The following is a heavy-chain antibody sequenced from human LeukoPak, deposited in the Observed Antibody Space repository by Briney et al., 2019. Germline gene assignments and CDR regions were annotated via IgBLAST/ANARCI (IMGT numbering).Heavy chain of an antibody. CDR3: GRKSAARKTSEFDY. CDR2: IHPNSGGT. CDR1: GYTFTDYY. J-gene: IGHJ4*02. Sequence: ASVKVSCKASGYTFTDYYMNWVRQAPGQGLEWMGWIHPNSGGTNYAQKFQGRVTMTRDTSINTAYMELSRLTSDDTAVYYCGRKSAARKTSEFDYWGQETLVTVSS. V-gene: IGHV1-2*02. D-gene: IGHD6-6*01.